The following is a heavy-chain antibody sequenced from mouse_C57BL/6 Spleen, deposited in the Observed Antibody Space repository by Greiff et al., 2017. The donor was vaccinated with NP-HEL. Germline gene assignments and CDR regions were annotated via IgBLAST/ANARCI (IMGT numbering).Heavy chain of an antibody. CDR1: GYSITSGYY. Sequence: ESGPGLVKPSQSLSLTCSVTGYSITSGYYWNWIRQFPGNKLEWMGYISYDGSNNYNPSLKNRISITRDTSKNQFFLKLNSVTTEDTATYYCAREPIFYGSTSYAMDYWGQGTSVTVSS. D-gene: IGHD1-1*01. J-gene: IGHJ4*01. CDR3: AREPIFYGSTSYAMDY. V-gene: IGHV3-6*01. CDR2: ISYDGSN.